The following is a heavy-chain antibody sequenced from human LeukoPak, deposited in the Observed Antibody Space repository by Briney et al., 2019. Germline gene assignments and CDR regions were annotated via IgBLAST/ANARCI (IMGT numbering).Heavy chain of an antibody. D-gene: IGHD4-17*01. CDR2: FDPEDGET. V-gene: IGHV1-24*01. Sequence: GASVKVSCKVSGYTLTELPMHWVRQAPGKGLEWMGGFDPEDGETIYAQKFQGRVTMTEDTSTDTAYMELSSLRSDDTAVYYCARSGWAMTTVTTLNAFDIWGQGTMVTVSS. CDR3: ARSGWAMTTVTTLNAFDI. CDR1: GYTLTELP. J-gene: IGHJ3*02.